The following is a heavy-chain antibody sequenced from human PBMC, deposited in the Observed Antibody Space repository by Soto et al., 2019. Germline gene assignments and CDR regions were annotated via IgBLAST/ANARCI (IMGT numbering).Heavy chain of an antibody. D-gene: IGHD3-10*01. CDR2: IHYSGST. J-gene: IGHJ4*02. Sequence: QVQLQESGPGLVKPSETLSLTCTVSGGSISSYYWSWIRQPPGKGLEWIGYIHYSGSTNYNPSLKSRLTMSVDTSKNQFSLKLSSVTAADTAVYYCARNVPFIVRAVSLYYYFDYWGQGTLVTVSS. CDR1: GGSISSYY. V-gene: IGHV4-59*01. CDR3: ARNVPFIVRAVSLYYYFDY.